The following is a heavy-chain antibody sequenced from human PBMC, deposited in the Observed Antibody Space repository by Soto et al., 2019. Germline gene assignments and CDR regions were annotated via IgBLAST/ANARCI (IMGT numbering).Heavy chain of an antibody. D-gene: IGHD3-10*01. V-gene: IGHV1-69*13. J-gene: IGHJ4*02. CDR1: GGMFYSSA. CDR3: ARDNLLRGLIQYYFDY. Sequence: ASVKVPCKASGGMFYSSAINWVRQAPGQGLEWMGGIVPMNGSPKYAQEFLGRVTISADASATTAYMDLSGLKSEDTAVYYCARDNLLRGLIQYYFDYWGQGTLVTVSS. CDR2: IVPMNGSP.